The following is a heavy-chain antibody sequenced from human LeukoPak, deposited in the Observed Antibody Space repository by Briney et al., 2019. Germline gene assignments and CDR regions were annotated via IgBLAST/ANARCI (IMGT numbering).Heavy chain of an antibody. J-gene: IGHJ4*02. CDR3: VRGLIALTGNDF. D-gene: IGHD6-19*01. CDR2: ISGSGGST. V-gene: IGHV3-23*01. Sequence: HPGGSLRLSCAASGFTFSSYAMSWVRQAPGKGLEWVSAISGSGGSTYYADSVKGRFTISRDNAKNTLYLQMTSLRAEDTAVYYCVRGLIALTGNDFWGQGTLVTVSS. CDR1: GFTFSSYA.